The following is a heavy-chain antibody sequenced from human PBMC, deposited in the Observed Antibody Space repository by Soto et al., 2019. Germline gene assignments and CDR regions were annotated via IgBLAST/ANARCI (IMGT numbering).Heavy chain of an antibody. J-gene: IGHJ4*02. V-gene: IGHV3-33*01. D-gene: IGHD5-18*01. CDR2: IWYDGSNK. Sequence: GSLRLSCAASGFAFSSYGMHWVRQAPGKGLEWVAVIWYDGSNKYYADSVKGRFTISRDNSKNTLYLQMNSLRAEDTAVYYCARAPWIQLWPDYWGQGTLVTVSS. CDR1: GFAFSSYG. CDR3: ARAPWIQLWPDY.